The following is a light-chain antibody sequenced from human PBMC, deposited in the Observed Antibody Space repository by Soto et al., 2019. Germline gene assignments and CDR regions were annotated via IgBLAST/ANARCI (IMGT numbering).Light chain of an antibody. CDR3: QQYNNWPRT. V-gene: IGKV3-15*01. CDR2: GAS. Sequence: EIVMTQSPATLSVSPGERVTLSCRASQSVSSNYLAWYQQKPGQAPRLLIYGASTRATGIPARFSGSGSGTEFTLTISSLQSEDFAVYYCQQYNNWPRTFGQGTKVDIK. J-gene: IGKJ1*01. CDR1: QSVSSN.